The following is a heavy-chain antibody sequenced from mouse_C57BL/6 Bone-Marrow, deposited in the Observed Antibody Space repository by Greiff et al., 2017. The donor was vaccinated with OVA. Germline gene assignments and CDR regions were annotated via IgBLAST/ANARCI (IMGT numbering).Heavy chain of an antibody. CDR3: ARGWLRYYAMDY. D-gene: IGHD2-2*01. CDR1: GFTFSSYA. CDR2: ISDGGSYT. V-gene: IGHV5-4*01. J-gene: IGHJ4*01. Sequence: EVQGVESGGGLVKPGGSLKLSCAASGFTFSSYAMSWVRQTPEKRLEWVATISDGGSYTYYPDNVKGRFTISRDNAKNNLYLQMSHLKSEDTAMYYCARGWLRYYAMDYWGQGTSVTVSS.